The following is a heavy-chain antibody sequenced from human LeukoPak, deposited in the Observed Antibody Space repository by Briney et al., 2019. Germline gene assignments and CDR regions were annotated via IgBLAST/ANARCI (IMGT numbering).Heavy chain of an antibody. V-gene: IGHV4-59*01. Sequence: SGTLSLTCTVSGGSISTFYWSWIRQPPGKGLEWIGYIYYTGSTNYNSSLKSRVTISVDTSKNQFSLKLNSVTAADTAVYYCARGPYYSDSITYSFDYWGQGALVTVSS. CDR1: GGSISTFY. D-gene: IGHD3-22*01. CDR2: IYYTGST. CDR3: ARGPYYSDSITYSFDY. J-gene: IGHJ4*02.